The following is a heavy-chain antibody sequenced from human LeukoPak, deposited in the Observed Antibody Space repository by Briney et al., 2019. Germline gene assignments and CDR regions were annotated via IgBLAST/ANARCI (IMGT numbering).Heavy chain of an antibody. CDR2: ISTYNGNT. V-gene: IGHV1-18*01. CDR1: GYTFTSYG. J-gene: IGHJ4*02. Sequence: SSVKVSCKASGYTFTSYGISWVRQAPGQGLEWMGWISTYNGNTHYAQKLQGRVTMTTDTSTSTAYMELRSLRSDDTAVYYCARSSLAVAGSVFDYWGQGTLVTVSS. CDR3: ARSSLAVAGSVFDY. D-gene: IGHD6-19*01.